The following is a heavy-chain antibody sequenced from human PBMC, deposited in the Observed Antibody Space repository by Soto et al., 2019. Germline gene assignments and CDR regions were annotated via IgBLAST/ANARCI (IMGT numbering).Heavy chain of an antibody. V-gene: IGHV3-30*18. Sequence: QVQLVESGGGVVQPGRSLRLSCAASGFTFSSYGMHWVRQAPGKGLEWVAVISYDGSNKYYADSVKGRFTISRDNSKNTLYLQMNSLRAEDTAVYYCAKDSMQLVLSTLDYWAREPWSPSPQ. CDR3: AKDSMQLVLSTLDY. D-gene: IGHD6-6*01. CDR1: GFTFSSYG. CDR2: ISYDGSNK. J-gene: IGHJ4*02.